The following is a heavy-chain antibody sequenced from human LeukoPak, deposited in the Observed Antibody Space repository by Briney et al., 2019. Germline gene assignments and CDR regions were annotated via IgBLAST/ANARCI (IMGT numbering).Heavy chain of an antibody. CDR2: IIPIFGTA. CDR1: GGTFSSYA. V-gene: IGHV1-69*13. D-gene: IGHD2-15*01. Sequence: SVKVSCKASGGTFSSYAISWVRQAPGQGLEWMEGIIPIFGTANYAQKFQGRVTITADESTSTAYMELSSLRSEDTAVYYCATDLLGYCSGGSCSYFDYWGRGTLVTVSS. J-gene: IGHJ4*02. CDR3: ATDLLGYCSGGSCSYFDY.